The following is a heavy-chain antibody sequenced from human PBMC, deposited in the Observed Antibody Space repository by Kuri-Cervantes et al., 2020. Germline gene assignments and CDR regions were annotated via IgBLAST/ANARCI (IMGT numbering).Heavy chain of an antibody. V-gene: IGHV4-34*01. J-gene: IGHJ4*02. CDR2: INHSGST. D-gene: IGHD2-15*01. Sequence: SETLSLTCAAYGGSFSGYYWSWIRQPPGKGLEWIGEINHSGSTNYNPSLKSRVTISVDTSKNQFSLKLSFVTAADTAVYYCARMVAALDYWGQGTLVTVSS. CDR1: GGSFSGYY. CDR3: ARMVAALDY.